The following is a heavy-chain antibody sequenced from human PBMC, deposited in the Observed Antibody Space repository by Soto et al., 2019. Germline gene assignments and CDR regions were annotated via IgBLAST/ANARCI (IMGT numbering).Heavy chain of an antibody. CDR2: INTNTGNP. J-gene: IGHJ4*02. CDR3: AIDSYCSSGSCYGVY. CDR1: GYTFTNYG. V-gene: IGHV1-18*01. D-gene: IGHD2-15*01. Sequence: QVQLVQSGTEVKTPGASVKVSCKASGYTFTNYGISWVRQAPGQGLEWMGWINTNTGNPMYAQKPQGRVTMNTNTPTRTAYMELRSLTSDDTAVYYCAIDSYCSSGSCYGVYGGQGTLFTVSS.